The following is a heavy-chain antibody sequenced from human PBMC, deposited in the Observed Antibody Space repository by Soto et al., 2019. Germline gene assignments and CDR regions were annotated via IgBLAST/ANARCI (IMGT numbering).Heavy chain of an antibody. CDR3: ARADLLWDSFDL. V-gene: IGHV3-23*05. CDR2: ISNSGSST. D-gene: IGHD2-2*01. Sequence: EVQLLESGGDLVQPGGSLKLSCAASGFAFRNFAMAWVRQAPGKGLEWVSIISNSGSSTYHGDSVKGRFTTSRDNSKGTLSLHMRGVRIDDTAVYFYARADLLWDSFDLWGQGTLVTVSS. CDR1: GFAFRNFA. J-gene: IGHJ4*02.